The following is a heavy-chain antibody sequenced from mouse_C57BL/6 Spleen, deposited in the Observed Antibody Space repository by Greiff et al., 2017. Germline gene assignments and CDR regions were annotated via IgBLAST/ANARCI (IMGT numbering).Heavy chain of an antibody. J-gene: IGHJ3*01. CDR3: ARSHDYDEGPWFAY. CDR2: IYPGSGST. D-gene: IGHD2-4*01. Sequence: VQGVESGPELVKPGASVKISCKASGYTFTDYYINWVKQRPGQGLEWIGWIYPGSGSTKYNEKFKGKATLTVDTSSSTAYMQFSSLTSEDAAVYVCARSHDYDEGPWFAYWGQGTLVTVSA. CDR1: GYTFTDYY. V-gene: IGHV1-84*01.